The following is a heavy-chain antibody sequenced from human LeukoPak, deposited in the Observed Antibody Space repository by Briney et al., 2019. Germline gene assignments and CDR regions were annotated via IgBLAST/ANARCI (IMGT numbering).Heavy chain of an antibody. V-gene: IGHV5-51*01. Sequence: LGESLKISCKGSGYSFTSYWIGWVRQMPGKGLEWMGIIYPGDSDTRYSPSFQGQVTISADKSISTAYLQWSSLKASDTAMYYCARSSPSSYYYYGMDVWGQGTTVTVSS. CDR2: IYPGDSDT. J-gene: IGHJ6*02. CDR1: GYSFTSYW. CDR3: ARSSPSSYYYYGMDV. D-gene: IGHD6-6*01.